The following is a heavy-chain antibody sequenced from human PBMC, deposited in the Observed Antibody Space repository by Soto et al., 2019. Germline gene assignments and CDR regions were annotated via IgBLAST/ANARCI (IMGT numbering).Heavy chain of an antibody. Sequence: QVQLQESGPGLVKASQTLSLTCNVSGGSISSGGYYWTWIRQHPGKGLEWIGNIHHSGSTFYNPSLKRRVSISVDTSKNQFSLKLSSVTAADTAVYFCVRGALSWGQGTLVTVSS. CDR3: VRGALS. CDR2: IHHSGST. V-gene: IGHV4-31*03. J-gene: IGHJ1*01. CDR1: GGSISSGGYY.